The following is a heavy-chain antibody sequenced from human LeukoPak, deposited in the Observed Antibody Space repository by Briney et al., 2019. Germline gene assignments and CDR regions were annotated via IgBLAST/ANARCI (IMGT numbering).Heavy chain of an antibody. V-gene: IGHV4-34*01. CDR3: ARGPALEIGELSRVVDY. Sequence: SETLSLTCAVYGGSFSGYYWSWIRQPPGKGLEWIGEINHSGSTNYNPSLKSRVTISVDTSKNQFSTAADTAVYYCARGPALEIGELSRVVDYWGQGTLVSVSS. D-gene: IGHD3-10*01. CDR1: GGSFSGYY. CDR2: INHSGST. J-gene: IGHJ4*02.